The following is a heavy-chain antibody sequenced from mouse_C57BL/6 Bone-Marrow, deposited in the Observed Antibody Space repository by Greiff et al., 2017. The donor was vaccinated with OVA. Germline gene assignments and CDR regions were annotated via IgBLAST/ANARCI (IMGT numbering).Heavy chain of an antibody. CDR3: ARRNYYYGSGAMDY. J-gene: IGHJ4*01. CDR1: GYAFSSSW. CDR2: IYPGDGDT. V-gene: IGHV1-82*01. Sequence: VQLQQSGPELVKPGASVKISCKASGYAFSSSWMNWVKQRPGQGLEWIGRIYPGDGDTNYNGKFKGKATLTADKSSSTAYMQLSSLTSEDSAVYFCARRNYYYGSGAMDYWGQGTSVTVSS. D-gene: IGHD1-1*01.